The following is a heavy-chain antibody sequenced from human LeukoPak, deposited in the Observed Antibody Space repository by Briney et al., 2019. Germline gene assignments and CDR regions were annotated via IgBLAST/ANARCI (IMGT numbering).Heavy chain of an antibody. CDR3: ATHSGNNFHFDY. J-gene: IGHJ4*02. CDR2: INPKTGGT. CDR1: GDTFIDSF. D-gene: IGHD1-26*01. Sequence: GASVKVSCKASGDTFIDSFIHWVRQAPGQGLEWMGWINPKTGGTHYAQKFQGRITLTRDTSISTAYMELSGLRSADTAIYYCATHSGNNFHFDYWGQGALVTVSS. V-gene: IGHV1-2*02.